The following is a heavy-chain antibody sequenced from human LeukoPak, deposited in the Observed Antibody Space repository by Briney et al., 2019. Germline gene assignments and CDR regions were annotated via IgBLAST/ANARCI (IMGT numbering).Heavy chain of an antibody. CDR1: GFTFSSYA. Sequence: GGSLRLSCAASGFTFSSYAMHWVRQAPGKGLEWVAVISYDGSNKYYADSVKGRLTISRDNSKNTLYLQMNSLRAEDTAVYYCARERLVYDSSGYYYLHYYYGMDVWGQGTTVTVSS. J-gene: IGHJ6*02. D-gene: IGHD3-22*01. CDR3: ARERLVYDSSGYYYLHYYYGMDV. CDR2: ISYDGSNK. V-gene: IGHV3-30*04.